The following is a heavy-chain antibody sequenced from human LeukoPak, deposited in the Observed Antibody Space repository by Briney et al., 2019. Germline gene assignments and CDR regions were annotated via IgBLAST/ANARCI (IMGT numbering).Heavy chain of an antibody. CDR1: GFTFSDYY. Sequence: PGGSLRLSCAASGFTFSDYYMTWIRQAPGKGLEWVSYISTGNIIYYADSVKGRFTISRDNAKNSLYLQMSSLRAEDTAVHYCARDRTTYSSSSFDYWGQGTLVTVSS. J-gene: IGHJ4*02. CDR2: ISTGNII. V-gene: IGHV3-11*01. D-gene: IGHD6-6*01. CDR3: ARDRTTYSSSSFDY.